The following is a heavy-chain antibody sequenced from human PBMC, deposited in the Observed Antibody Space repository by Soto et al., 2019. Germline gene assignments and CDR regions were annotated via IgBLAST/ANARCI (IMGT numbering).Heavy chain of an antibody. D-gene: IGHD3-10*01. CDR3: AHGISMVRGVVVFDY. CDR2: IYWDDDK. CDR1: GFSLSTTAVG. Sequence: SGPTLVNPTQTLTLTCSFSGFSLSTTAVGVGWIRQPPGKALEWLALIYWDDDKRYSPSLKSRLTITKDTSKNQVVLTMTNMDPVDTAIYYCAHGISMVRGVVVFDYWGQGTLVTVSS. J-gene: IGHJ4*02. V-gene: IGHV2-5*02.